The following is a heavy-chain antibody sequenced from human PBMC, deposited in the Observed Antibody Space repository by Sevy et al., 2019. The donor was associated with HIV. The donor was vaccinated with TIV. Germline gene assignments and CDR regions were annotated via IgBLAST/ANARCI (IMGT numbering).Heavy chain of an antibody. Sequence: SETLSLTCTVSVGSISYTTYYWGWVRQPPGKGLEWIGGIDYSGSTYYSPPLRSRVTMSVDTSKNQFSLKLTSVTAADTAVYYCASPRYFFGSGSYFSNWFDPWGQGTLVTVSS. CDR1: VGSISYTTYY. CDR3: ASPRYFFGSGSYFSNWFDP. J-gene: IGHJ5*02. V-gene: IGHV4-39*01. CDR2: IDYSGST. D-gene: IGHD3-10*01.